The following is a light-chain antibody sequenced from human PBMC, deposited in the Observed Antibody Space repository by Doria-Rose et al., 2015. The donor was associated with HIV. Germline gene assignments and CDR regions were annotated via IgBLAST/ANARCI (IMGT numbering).Light chain of an antibody. CDR3: HQYGTSWT. V-gene: IGKV3-20*01. CDR2: DGS. CDR1: QSFSSNY. J-gene: IGKJ1*01. Sequence: LTQFPGTLSLSPGERATLSCRASQSFSSNYLAWYQQKPGQAPSLLIYDGSTRATGIPDRFSASGSGTDFTLTINRLEPEDFALYYCHQYGTSWTFGQGTKVEI.